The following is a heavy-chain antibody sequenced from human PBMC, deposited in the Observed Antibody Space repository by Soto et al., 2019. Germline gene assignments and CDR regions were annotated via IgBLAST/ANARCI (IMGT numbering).Heavy chain of an antibody. CDR1: GFTFSGSA. CDR3: TERLGHYWYFDL. Sequence: EVQLVESGGGLVQPGGSLKLSCAASGFTFSGSAMHWVRQASGKGLEWVGRIRSKANSYATAYAASVKGRFTISRDDSKNTAYLQMNSLKTEDTAVYYCTERLGHYWYFDLWGRGTLVTVSS. V-gene: IGHV3-73*02. D-gene: IGHD1-1*01. CDR2: IRSKANSYAT. J-gene: IGHJ2*01.